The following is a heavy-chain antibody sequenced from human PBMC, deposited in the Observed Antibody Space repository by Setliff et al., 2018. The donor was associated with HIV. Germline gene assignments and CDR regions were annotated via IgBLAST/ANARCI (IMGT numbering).Heavy chain of an antibody. CDR1: GDYIGSRAYY. Sequence: SETLSLTCTVSGDYIGSRAYYWAWIRQPPGKGLEWIATIYYTGNSYYNPSLQSRVSISVDTSNNQFSLKLHSVSTSDRGVYFCARLGESGYDFRGFFDFWGPGMLVTVS. D-gene: IGHD5-12*01. J-gene: IGHJ4*02. V-gene: IGHV4-39*01. CDR3: ARLGESGYDFRGFFDF. CDR2: IYYTGNS.